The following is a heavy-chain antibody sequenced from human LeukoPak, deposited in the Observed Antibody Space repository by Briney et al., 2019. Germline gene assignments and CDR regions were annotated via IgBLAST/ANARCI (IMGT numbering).Heavy chain of an antibody. CDR3: AKDQVIAAAANSDY. D-gene: IGHD6-13*01. V-gene: IGHV3-23*01. CDR1: GFTFDSYA. Sequence: AGSLRLSCAASGFTFDSYAMSWVRQAPGKGLEWVSAISGGGSGAFYADSVKGRFTISRDNSKNTLYLQMNSLRSEDTAVYYCAKDQVIAAAANSDYWGQGTLVTVSS. J-gene: IGHJ4*02. CDR2: ISGGGSGA.